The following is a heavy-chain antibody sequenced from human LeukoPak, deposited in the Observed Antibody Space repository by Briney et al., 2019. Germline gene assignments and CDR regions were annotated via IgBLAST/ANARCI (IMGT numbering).Heavy chain of an antibody. Sequence: SVKVSCKASGGTFSSYAISWVRQAPGQGLEWMGGIIPIFGTANYAQKFQGRVTITADESTSTAYMELSSLRSEDTAVYYCARVPCGSTSCYFVPDNWFDPWGQGTLVTVSS. CDR2: IIPIFGTA. D-gene: IGHD2-2*01. CDR1: GGTFSSYA. V-gene: IGHV1-69*13. CDR3: ARVPCGSTSCYFVPDNWFDP. J-gene: IGHJ5*02.